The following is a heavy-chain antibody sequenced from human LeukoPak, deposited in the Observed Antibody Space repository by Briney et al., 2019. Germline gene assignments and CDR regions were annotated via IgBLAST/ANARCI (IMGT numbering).Heavy chain of an antibody. CDR2: IYYSGGT. V-gene: IGHV4-59*01. J-gene: IGHJ4*02. D-gene: IGHD6-13*01. Sequence: PSETLSLTCTVSGGSISSYYWSWIRQPPGKGLEWIGYIYYSGGTNYNPSLKSGVTISVDTSKNQFSLKLSSVTAADTAVYYCARARYSSSWSFDYWGQGTLVTVSS. CDR1: GGSISSYY. CDR3: ARARYSSSWSFDY.